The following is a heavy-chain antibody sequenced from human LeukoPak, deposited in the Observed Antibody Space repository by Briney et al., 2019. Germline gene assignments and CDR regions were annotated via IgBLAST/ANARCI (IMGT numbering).Heavy chain of an antibody. CDR3: ARYHTALNY. CDR2: IYSGGST. CDR1: GFTFSTYA. D-gene: IGHD5-18*01. J-gene: IGHJ4*02. Sequence: GTSLRLSCAASGFTFSTYAMYWVRQAPGKGLEWVSVIYSGGSTYYADSVKGRFTISRDNSKNTLYLQMNNVRVEDTAVYFCARYHTALNYWGQGTLVTASS. V-gene: IGHV3-53*01.